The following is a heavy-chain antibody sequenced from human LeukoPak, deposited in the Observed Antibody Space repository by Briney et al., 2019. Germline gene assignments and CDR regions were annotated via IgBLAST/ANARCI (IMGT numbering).Heavy chain of an antibody. CDR2: IYYSGST. Sequence: KPSETLSLTCTVSGGSISSSSYYWGWIRQPPGKGLEWIGSIYYSGSTYYNPSLKSRVTISVDTSKNQFSLKLSSVTAADTAVYYCARDYRSSSWDEYYFDYWGQGTLVTVSS. J-gene: IGHJ4*02. V-gene: IGHV4-39*07. CDR1: GGSISSSSYY. D-gene: IGHD6-13*01. CDR3: ARDYRSSSWDEYYFDY.